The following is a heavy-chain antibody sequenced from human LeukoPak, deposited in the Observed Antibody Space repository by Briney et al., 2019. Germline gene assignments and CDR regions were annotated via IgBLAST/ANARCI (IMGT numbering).Heavy chain of an antibody. CDR1: GGTFSSYA. CDR2: IIPIFGTA. V-gene: IGHV1-69*05. J-gene: IGHJ3*02. Sequence: SVKVSCKASGGTFSSYAISWVRQAPGQGLEWMGGIIPIFGTANYAQKFQGRVTITTDESTSTAYMELSSLRSEDTAVYYCARLLGLYSSSSGSPDAFDIWGQGTMVTVSS. CDR3: ARLLGLYSSSSGSPDAFDI. D-gene: IGHD6-6*01.